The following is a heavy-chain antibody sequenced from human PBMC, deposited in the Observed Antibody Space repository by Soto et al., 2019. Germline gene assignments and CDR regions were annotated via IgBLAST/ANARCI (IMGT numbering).Heavy chain of an antibody. Sequence: EVQLLESGGDLVQPGRSLRLSCAASGFTFSGYAMSWVRQAPGKGLEWVSVIHGGGNSAYYADSVKGRFTISRDNSKNTLYLQMSSLRGEDTAVYYCAKNRGRXTTSWHFDYWGQGTLVTVSS. CDR1: GFTFSGYA. D-gene: IGHD4-17*01. V-gene: IGHV3-23*01. CDR2: IHGGGNSA. J-gene: IGHJ4*02. CDR3: AKNRGRXTTSWHFDY.